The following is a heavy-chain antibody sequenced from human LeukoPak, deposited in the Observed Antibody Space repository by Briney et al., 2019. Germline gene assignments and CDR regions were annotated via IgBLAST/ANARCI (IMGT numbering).Heavy chain of an antibody. Sequence: GGSLRLSCETSGFIFSSFTMHWVRQTPGEGPEWVALASGDGIHEQYAASVKGRFTISRDNSKSTLYLDMNTLRHEDTAVYYCAREVSASWYAGYWGHGTLVTVSS. J-gene: IGHJ4*01. CDR3: AREVSASWYAGY. CDR1: GFIFSSFT. D-gene: IGHD6-13*01. CDR2: ASGDGIHE. V-gene: IGHV3-30*04.